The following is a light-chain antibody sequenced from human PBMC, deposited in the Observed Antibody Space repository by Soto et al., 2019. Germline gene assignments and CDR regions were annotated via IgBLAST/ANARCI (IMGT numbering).Light chain of an antibody. CDR2: GAS. Sequence: IVLTQSSGTLSLSPGERATLSCRASQSVSSSYLAWYQQKPGQAPRLLIYGASSRATGIPDRFSGSGSGTDFTLTISRLEPEDFAVYYCQQYGSSPQTFGQGTKVDI. J-gene: IGKJ1*01. CDR3: QQYGSSPQT. V-gene: IGKV3-20*01. CDR1: QSVSSSY.